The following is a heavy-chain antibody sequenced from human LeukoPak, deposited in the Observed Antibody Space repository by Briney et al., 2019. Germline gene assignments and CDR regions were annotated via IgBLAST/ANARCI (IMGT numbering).Heavy chain of an antibody. CDR2: ISAYNGNT. V-gene: IGHV1-18*01. D-gene: IGHD5-18*01. CDR1: RYTFTSYG. J-gene: IGHJ4*02. CDR3: ARDDTAMGGLPLDY. Sequence: ASVKVSCKASRYTFTSYGISWVRQAPGQGLEWMGWISAYNGNTNYAQKLQGRVTMTTDTSTSTAYMELRSLRSDDTAVYYCARDDTAMGGLPLDYWGQGTLVTVSS.